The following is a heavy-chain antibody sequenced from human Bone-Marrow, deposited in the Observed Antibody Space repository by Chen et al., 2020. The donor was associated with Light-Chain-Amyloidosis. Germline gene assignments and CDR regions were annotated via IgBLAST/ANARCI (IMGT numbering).Heavy chain of an antibody. CDR3: ARRGSTGTAVDY. J-gene: IGHJ4*02. CDR1: GFTFSTYG. D-gene: IGHD4-4*01. CDR2: SSSTSRYI. Sequence: EVQLVESGGGLVKPGGSLRLSCAASGFTFSTYGMNWVRQAPGKGLEWVSSSSSTSRYIYYADSVKGRFTISRDNAKNSLYLQINSLRAEDTAVYYCARRGSTGTAVDYWGQGTLVTVSS. V-gene: IGHV3-21*01.